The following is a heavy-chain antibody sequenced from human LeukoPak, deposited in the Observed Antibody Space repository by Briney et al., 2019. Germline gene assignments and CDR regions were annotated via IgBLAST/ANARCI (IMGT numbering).Heavy chain of an antibody. D-gene: IGHD6-13*01. CDR2: IKEDGSEK. CDR3: ASGRQLGY. J-gene: IGHJ4*02. V-gene: IGHV3-7*01. Sequence: GGSLSLSCAASGFTISNYWMSWVRQAPGKGLEWVANIKEDGSEKYYVDSVKGRFTISRDNARNSLYLQMNSLSAEDTAVYYCASGRQLGYWGQGTLVTVSS. CDR1: GFTISNYW.